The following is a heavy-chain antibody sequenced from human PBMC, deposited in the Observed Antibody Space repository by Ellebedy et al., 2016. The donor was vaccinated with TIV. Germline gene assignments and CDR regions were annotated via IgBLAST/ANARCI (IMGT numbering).Heavy chain of an antibody. V-gene: IGHV3-7*03. D-gene: IGHD2-15*01. CDR3: ARGNCSGSSCLFYYYGMDV. Sequence: GGSLRLSCAASGFTFSRYWMNWVRQAPGKGLEWVANIRQDGSDEDYVDSVKGRFTVSRDNAKDSLYLEMNSLRAEDTAVYYCARGNCSGSSCLFYYYGMDVWGQGTAVTVSS. J-gene: IGHJ6*02. CDR1: GFTFSRYW. CDR2: IRQDGSDE.